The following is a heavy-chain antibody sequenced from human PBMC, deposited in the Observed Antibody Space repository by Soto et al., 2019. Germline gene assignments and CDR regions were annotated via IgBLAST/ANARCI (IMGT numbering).Heavy chain of an antibody. D-gene: IGHD1-26*01. Sequence: PGGSLRLSCAASGFTFSDYAMHWVRQAPGKGLEWVAVIWHDGTNKYYADSVKGRFTISRDNSKNTLYLQMNSLGAEDTAVYYCARDFVVGGPTINYYYGMDVWGQGTTVTVSS. CDR1: GFTFSDYA. CDR3: ARDFVVGGPTINYYYGMDV. J-gene: IGHJ6*02. V-gene: IGHV3-33*01. CDR2: IWHDGTNK.